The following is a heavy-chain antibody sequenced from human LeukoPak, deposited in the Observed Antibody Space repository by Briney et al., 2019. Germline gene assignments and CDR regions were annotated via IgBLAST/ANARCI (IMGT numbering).Heavy chain of an antibody. V-gene: IGHV4-4*07. CDR1: GGSISSYY. CDR2: IYTSGST. Sequence: KSSETLSLTCTVSGGSISSYYWSWIRQPAGKGLEWIGRIYTSGSTNYNPSLKSRVTVSADTSKNQFSLKLSSVTAADTAVYYCARGYCSSTSCYDDYWGQGTLVTVSS. CDR3: ARGYCSSTSCYDDY. J-gene: IGHJ4*02. D-gene: IGHD2-2*01.